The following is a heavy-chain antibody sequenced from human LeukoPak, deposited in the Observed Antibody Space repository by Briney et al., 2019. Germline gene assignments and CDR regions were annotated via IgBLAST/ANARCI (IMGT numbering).Heavy chain of an antibody. J-gene: IGHJ1*01. CDR1: GYTFISYG. V-gene: IGHV1-69*06. Sequence: SVKVSCKASGYTFISYGISWVRQAPGQGLEWMGGIIPIFGTANYAQKFQGRVTITADKSTSTAYMELSSLRSEDTAVYYCAREACSGGSCYPKYEHWGQGTLVTVSS. CDR2: IIPIFGTA. CDR3: AREACSGGSCYPKYEH. D-gene: IGHD2-15*01.